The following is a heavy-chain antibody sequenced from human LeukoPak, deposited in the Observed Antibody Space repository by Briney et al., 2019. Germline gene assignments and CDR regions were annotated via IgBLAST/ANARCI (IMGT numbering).Heavy chain of an antibody. CDR3: ARRIAVAGTGSFDP. J-gene: IGHJ5*02. CDR2: IYTSGST. Sequence: SETLSLTCTVSGGSISSYYWSWIRQPAGKGLEWIGRIYTSGSTNYNPSLKGRVTMSVDTSKNQFSLKLSSVTAADTAVYYCARRIAVAGTGSFDPWGQGTLVTVSS. CDR1: GGSISSYY. V-gene: IGHV4-4*07. D-gene: IGHD6-19*01.